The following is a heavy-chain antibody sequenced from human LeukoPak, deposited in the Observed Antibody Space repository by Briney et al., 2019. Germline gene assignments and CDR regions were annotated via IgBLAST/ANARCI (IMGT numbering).Heavy chain of an antibody. Sequence: GGSLRLSCAASGVTFSSYAMGWVRQFPGKGLEWVSAISGSGGSTYFADSVKGRFTISRDNSKNTLYLQMNSLRAEDTAVYYCAKGGAVVIGRTPLDYWGQGTLVTVSS. CDR3: AKGGAVVIGRTPLDY. D-gene: IGHD2/OR15-2a*01. V-gene: IGHV3-23*01. CDR2: ISGSGGST. J-gene: IGHJ4*02. CDR1: GVTFSSYA.